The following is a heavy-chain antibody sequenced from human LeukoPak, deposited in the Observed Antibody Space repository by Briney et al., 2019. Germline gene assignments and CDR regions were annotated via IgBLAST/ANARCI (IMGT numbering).Heavy chain of an antibody. D-gene: IGHD2-15*01. CDR1: GFTFSSYA. Sequence: GGSLRLSCAASGFTFSSYAMTWVRQAPGKGLEWVSAISGSAYSTSYADSVKGRFTISRDNSKNTLYLQMNSLRAEDTAIYYCARNIGGLKRGVVFDIGGKGKRATVSS. V-gene: IGHV3-23*01. CDR3: ARNIGGLKRGVVFDI. J-gene: IGHJ3*02. CDR2: ISGSAYST.